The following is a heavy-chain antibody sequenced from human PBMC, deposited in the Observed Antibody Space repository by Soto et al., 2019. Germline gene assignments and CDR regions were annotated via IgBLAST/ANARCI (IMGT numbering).Heavy chain of an antibody. D-gene: IGHD3-3*01. Sequence: EVQLLESGGGLVQPGGSLRLSCAASGFTFSSYVMSWVRQAPGKGLEWVSGISGSGGSTYYADSVQGLFTIFRDNSNNTLYLQMTGRTADATAVYYWAKVPSDFWSGYYPRLYFIYWRQGTPVTVSS. CDR2: ISGSGGST. CDR1: GFTFSSYV. CDR3: AKVPSDFWSGYYPRLYFIY. V-gene: IGHV3-23*01. J-gene: IGHJ4*02.